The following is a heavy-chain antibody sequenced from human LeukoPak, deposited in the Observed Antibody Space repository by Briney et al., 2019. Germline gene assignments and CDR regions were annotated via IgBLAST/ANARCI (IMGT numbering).Heavy chain of an antibody. CDR2: INSDGSST. J-gene: IGHJ3*02. Sequence: GGSLRLSCAASGFTFSSYWMHWVRQAPGKGLVWVSRINSDGSSTSCADSVKGRFTISRDNAKNTLYLQMNSLRAEDTAVYYCARVSSSSLGFPAFDIWGQGTMVTVSS. CDR1: GFTFSSYW. V-gene: IGHV3-74*01. D-gene: IGHD6-6*01. CDR3: ARVSSSSLGFPAFDI.